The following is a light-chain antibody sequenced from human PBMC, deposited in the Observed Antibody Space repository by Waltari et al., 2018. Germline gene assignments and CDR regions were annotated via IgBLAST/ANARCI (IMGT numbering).Light chain of an antibody. Sequence: IQMTQSPSTLSASVGHRVTITCRASQTIDTCLSWYQQKSGEAPKLLNAKASTLESGVPTRFSSRGAGAEFTITSSSLQPDDVATYYCQQYYTYCTFGQGTKLEIK. CDR1: QTIDTC. CDR3: QQYYTYCT. V-gene: IGKV1-5*03. J-gene: IGKJ2*02. CDR2: KAS.